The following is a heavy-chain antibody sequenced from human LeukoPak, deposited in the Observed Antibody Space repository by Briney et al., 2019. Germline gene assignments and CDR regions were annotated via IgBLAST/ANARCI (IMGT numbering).Heavy chain of an antibody. V-gene: IGHV3-21*01. J-gene: IGHJ6*03. CDR1: GFTFSSYS. Sequence: GGSLRLSCAAPGFTFSSYSMNWVRQAPGKGLEWVSSISSSSSYIYYADSVKGRFTISRDNAKNSLYLQMNSLRAEDTAVYYCARDLDVDTAMRWWGTYYYYYMDVWGKGTTVTVSS. D-gene: IGHD5-18*01. CDR2: ISSSSSYI. CDR3: ARDLDVDTAMRWWGTYYYYYMDV.